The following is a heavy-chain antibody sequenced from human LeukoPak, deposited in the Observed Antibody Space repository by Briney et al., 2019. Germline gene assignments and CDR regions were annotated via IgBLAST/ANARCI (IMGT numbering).Heavy chain of an antibody. CDR3: AKVEAYSGSYYYYYGMDV. Sequence: AGGSLRLSCAASGFTFSSYGMHWVRQAPGKGLEWVAVIWYDGSNKYYADSVKGRFTISRDNSKNTLYLQMNSLRAEDTAVYYCAKVEAYSGSYYYYYGMDVWGQGTTVTVSS. J-gene: IGHJ6*02. V-gene: IGHV3-33*06. CDR2: IWYDGSNK. CDR1: GFTFSSYG. D-gene: IGHD1-26*01.